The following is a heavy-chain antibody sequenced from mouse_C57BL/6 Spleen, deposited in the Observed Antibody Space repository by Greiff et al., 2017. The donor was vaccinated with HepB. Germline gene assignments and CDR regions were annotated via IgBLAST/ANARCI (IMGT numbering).Heavy chain of an antibody. J-gene: IGHJ2*01. Sequence: EVQRVESGGGLVKPGGSLKLSCAASGFTFSDYGMHWVRQAPEKGLEWVAYISSGSSTIYYADTVKGRFTISRDNAKNTLFLQMTSLRSEDTAMYYCARLDGDYYFDYWGQGTTLTVSS. V-gene: IGHV5-17*01. CDR3: ARLDGDYYFDY. D-gene: IGHD2-13*01. CDR1: GFTFSDYG. CDR2: ISSGSSTI.